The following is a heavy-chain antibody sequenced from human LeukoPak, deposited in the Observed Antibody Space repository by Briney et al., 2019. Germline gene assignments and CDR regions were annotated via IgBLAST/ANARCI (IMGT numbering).Heavy chain of an antibody. V-gene: IGHV3-23*01. Sequence: GGSLRLSCAASGFTFNSYVMSWVGQAPGKGVEWVSAINGGGGNTYYADSVKGRFTISRDNSKNMVYLQMNSLRADDTAIYYCAKSVVVITFRFDDWGQGALVTVSS. CDR1: GFTFNSYV. J-gene: IGHJ4*02. D-gene: IGHD2-15*01. CDR3: AKSVVVITFRFDD. CDR2: INGGGGNT.